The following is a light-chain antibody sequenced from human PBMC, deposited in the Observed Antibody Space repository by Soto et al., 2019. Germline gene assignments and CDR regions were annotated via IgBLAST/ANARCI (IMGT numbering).Light chain of an antibody. CDR1: QSVNSNS. CDR3: QQYGSSPLT. J-gene: IGKJ4*01. V-gene: IGKV3-20*01. CDR2: AAS. Sequence: EIGLTQSPGTLSLSPGERATLSCGASQSVNSNSLAWYQQKPGQAPRILFYAASNRATGVPDRFSGSGSGTDFTLTISRVEPEDFAVYHCQQYGSSPLTFGGGTKVEIK.